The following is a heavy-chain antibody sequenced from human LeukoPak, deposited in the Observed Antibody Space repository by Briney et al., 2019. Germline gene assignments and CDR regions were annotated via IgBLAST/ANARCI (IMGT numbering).Heavy chain of an antibody. Sequence: GGSLRLSCAASGFTFSSYGMSWVRQAPGKGLEWVSAISGSGGSTYYADSVKGRFTISRDNSKNTLYLQMNSLRAEDTAVYYCAKDGVRGVIEDWGQGTLVTVSS. J-gene: IGHJ4*02. CDR2: ISGSGGST. V-gene: IGHV3-23*01. CDR3: AKDGVRGVIED. CDR1: GFTFSSYG. D-gene: IGHD3-10*01.